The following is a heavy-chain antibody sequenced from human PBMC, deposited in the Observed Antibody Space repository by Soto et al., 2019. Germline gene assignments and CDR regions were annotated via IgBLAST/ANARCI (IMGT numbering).Heavy chain of an antibody. D-gene: IGHD5-18*01. V-gene: IGHV4-30-4*01. J-gene: IGHJ4*02. CDR3: ALSGRGDTAMVTY. CDR1: GASISSGDYY. CDR2: IYYSGST. Sequence: QVLLQESGPGLVTPSQTLSLTCTVSGASISSGDYYWSWIRQPPGKGLEWIGYIYYSGSTYYNPSLKSRVTISVATSKNHFSLRLSSVTAADTAVYYCALSGRGDTAMVTYWGQGTLVTVSS.